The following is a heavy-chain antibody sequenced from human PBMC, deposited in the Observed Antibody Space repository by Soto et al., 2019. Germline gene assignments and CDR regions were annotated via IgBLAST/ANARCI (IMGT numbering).Heavy chain of an antibody. CDR1: GFTFSSYG. D-gene: IGHD1-1*01. CDR2: ISYDGSNK. CDR3: AKLSGTTGTTGYAFDI. Sequence: QVQLVESGGGVVQPGRSLRLSCAASGFTFSSYGMHWVRQAPGKGLEWVAVISYDGSNKYYADSVKGRFTISRDNSKNTLYLQMNSLRAEDTAVYYCAKLSGTTGTTGYAFDIWGQGTMVTVSS. J-gene: IGHJ3*02. V-gene: IGHV3-30*18.